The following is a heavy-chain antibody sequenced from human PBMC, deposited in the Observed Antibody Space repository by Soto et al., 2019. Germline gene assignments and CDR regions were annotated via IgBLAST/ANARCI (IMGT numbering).Heavy chain of an antibody. CDR2: IYRSGTT. CDR3: ARGDGDNAFDI. Sequence: QVQLQESGPGLVKPSGTLSLTCAVSGTSIINNNWWTWVRQPPGKGLEWIGEIYRSGTTNYNSSLKXXVTFSTDKSKNQFSLNLNSVTAADTAVYYCARGDGDNAFDIWGQGTLVIVSS. V-gene: IGHV4-4*02. J-gene: IGHJ3*02. CDR1: GTSIINNNW. D-gene: IGHD2-21*02.